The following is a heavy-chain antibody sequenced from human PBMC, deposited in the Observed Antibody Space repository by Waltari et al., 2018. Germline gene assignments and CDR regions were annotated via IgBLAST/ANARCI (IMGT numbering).Heavy chain of an antibody. CDR3: AKDSRNYDILTGPEEDAFDI. CDR1: GFTFSSYA. D-gene: IGHD3-9*01. V-gene: IGHV3-23*01. Sequence: EVQLLESGGGLVQPGGSLRLSCAASGFTFSSYAMSWVRQAPGKGLEWVSAISGSGGSTYDADSVKGRFTISRDNSKNTRYLQMNSLRAEDTAVYYCAKDSRNYDILTGPEEDAFDIWGQGTMVTVSS. J-gene: IGHJ3*02. CDR2: ISGSGGST.